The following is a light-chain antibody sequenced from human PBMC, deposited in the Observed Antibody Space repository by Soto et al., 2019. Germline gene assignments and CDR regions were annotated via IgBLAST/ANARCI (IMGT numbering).Light chain of an antibody. Sequence: QSALTQPASVSGSPGQSITISCTGTSSDVGCYNYVSWYQQHAGKAPKLMIYDVSNRPSGVSNRFSGSKSGITASRTISGLQFEHEVDYYCSLYIISSGFMVFGGVTQPTVL. CDR2: DVS. J-gene: IGLJ2*01. V-gene: IGLV2-14*01. CDR1: SSDVGCYNY. CDR3: SLYIISSGFMV.